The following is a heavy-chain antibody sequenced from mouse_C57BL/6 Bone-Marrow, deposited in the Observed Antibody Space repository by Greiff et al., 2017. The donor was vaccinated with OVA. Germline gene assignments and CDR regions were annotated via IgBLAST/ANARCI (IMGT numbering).Heavy chain of an antibody. V-gene: IGHV6-3*01. D-gene: IGHD1-2*01. Sequence: EVMLVESGGGLVQPGGSMKLSCVASGFTFSNYWMNWVRQSPEKGLEWVAQIRLKSDNYATHYADSVKGRFTISRDDSKSSVYLQMNNLRAEDTGIYYCTAVYYGQSGRGTGTTVTVSS. CDR1: GFTFSNYW. CDR3: TAVYYGQSG. CDR2: IRLKSDNYAT. J-gene: IGHJ1*03.